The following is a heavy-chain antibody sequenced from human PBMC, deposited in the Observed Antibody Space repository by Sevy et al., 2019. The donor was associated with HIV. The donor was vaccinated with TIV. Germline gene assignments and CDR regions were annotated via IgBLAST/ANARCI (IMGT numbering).Heavy chain of an antibody. V-gene: IGHV3-21*01. J-gene: IGHJ4*02. CDR3: ARVPIIAADGMYYFDY. CDR2: ISSDSGYI. D-gene: IGHD6-13*01. CDR1: GFTFSSYT. Sequence: GGSLRLSCTASGFTFSSYTINWVRQAPGKGLEWVSSISSDSGYIYNEDSVKGRFTISRDNAKNSLYLQMNSLRAEDTAGYYCARVPIIAADGMYYFDYWGQGTLVTVSS.